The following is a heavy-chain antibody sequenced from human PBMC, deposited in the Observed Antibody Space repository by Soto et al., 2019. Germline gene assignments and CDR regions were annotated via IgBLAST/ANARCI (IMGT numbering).Heavy chain of an antibody. V-gene: IGHV1-69*01. Sequence: VQLVESGGGLVKPGGSLRLSCAASGFTFSSYAISWVRQAPGQGLEWMGGIIPIFGTANYAKTFQGRVTITGDESTSRAYMELSSLRSEDTAVYYCARDSVSGEQWLGNNYYHYYGMDVWGQGTTVTVSS. CDR2: IIPIFGTA. CDR3: ARDSVSGEQWLGNNYYHYYGMDV. J-gene: IGHJ6*02. CDR1: GFTFSSYA. D-gene: IGHD6-19*01.